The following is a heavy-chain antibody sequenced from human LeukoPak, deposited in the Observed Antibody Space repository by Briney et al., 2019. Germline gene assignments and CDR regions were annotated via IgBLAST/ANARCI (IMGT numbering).Heavy chain of an antibody. CDR2: INHSGST. V-gene: IGHV4-34*01. CDR1: GGSFSGYY. D-gene: IGHD4-23*01. Sequence: SETLSLTCAVYGGSFSGYYWSWIRQPPGKGLEWIGEINHSGSTNYNPSLKSRVTISVDTSKNQFSPKLSSVTAADTAVYYCARGGGAQFDPWGQGTLVTVSS. CDR3: ARGGGAQFDP. J-gene: IGHJ5*02.